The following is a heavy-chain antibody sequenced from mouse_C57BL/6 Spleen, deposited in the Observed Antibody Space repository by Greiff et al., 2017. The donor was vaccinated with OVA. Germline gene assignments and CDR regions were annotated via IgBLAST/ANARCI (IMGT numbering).Heavy chain of an antibody. D-gene: IGHD1-1*01. Sequence: EVKLMESGGGLVQPGGSMKLSCVASGFTFSNYWMNWVRQSPEKGLEWVAQIRLKSDNYATHYAESVKGRFTISRDDSKSSVYLQMNNLRAEDTGIYYCTKGDYYFAYWGQGTLVTVSA. CDR3: TKGDYYFAY. CDR2: IRLKSDNYAT. CDR1: GFTFSNYW. J-gene: IGHJ3*01. V-gene: IGHV6-3*01.